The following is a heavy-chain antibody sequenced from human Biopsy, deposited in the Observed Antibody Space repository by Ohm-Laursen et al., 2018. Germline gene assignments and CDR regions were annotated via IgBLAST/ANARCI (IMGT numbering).Heavy chain of an antibody. V-gene: IGHV1-69*06. D-gene: IGHD3-9*01. CDR1: GGTLSNYG. J-gene: IGHJ1*01. CDR2: NIPILGTG. Sequence: GSSVKVSCNAPGGTLSNYGVNWVRQAPGQGLEWLGGNIPILGTGNYAQKFQDRVTVAADTSTSTATMELRSLRSDDTAVYYCATKLTGYFHHWGQGTLVSVSS. CDR3: ATKLTGYFHH.